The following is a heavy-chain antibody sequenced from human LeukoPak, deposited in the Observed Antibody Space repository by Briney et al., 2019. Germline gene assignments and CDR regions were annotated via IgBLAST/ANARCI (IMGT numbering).Heavy chain of an antibody. J-gene: IGHJ4*02. CDR2: ISGSGGST. D-gene: IGHD2-2*01. CDR3: ANLPAASGY. Sequence: PGGSLRLSCAAPGFTFSNYVMTWVRQAPGKGLEWVSAISGSGGSTYYADSMKGRFTISRDNSKNTLYLQMNSLRAEDTAVYYCANLPAASGYWGQGTLVTVSS. V-gene: IGHV3-23*01. CDR1: GFTFSNYV.